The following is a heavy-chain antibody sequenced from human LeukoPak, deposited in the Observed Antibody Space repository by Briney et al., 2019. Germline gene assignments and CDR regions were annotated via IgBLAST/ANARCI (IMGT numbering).Heavy chain of an antibody. CDR1: GGSISSSTYY. J-gene: IGHJ3*02. V-gene: IGHV4-39*01. CDR2: IYYSGST. D-gene: IGHD6-13*01. Sequence: PSETLSLTCTVSGGSISSSTYYWGWIRQPPGKGLEWIGSIYYSGSTYYNPSLKSRVTISVDTSKNQFSLKLSSVTAADTAVYYCARNSAGTAAFDIWGQGTMVTVSS. CDR3: ARNSAGTAAFDI.